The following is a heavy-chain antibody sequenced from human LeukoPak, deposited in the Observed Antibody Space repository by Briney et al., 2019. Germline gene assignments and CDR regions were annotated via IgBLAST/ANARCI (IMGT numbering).Heavy chain of an antibody. D-gene: IGHD3-3*01. CDR2: IYTSGST. V-gene: IGHV4-61*02. J-gene: IGHJ5*02. Sequence: PSQTLSLTCTVSGGSISSGSYYWSWIRQPAGKGLEWIGRIYTSGSTNYNPSLKSRVTISVDTSKNQFSLKLSSVTAADTAVYYCARDQGSTYYDFWSGQSWFDPWGRGTLVTVSS. CDR1: GGSISSGSYY. CDR3: ARDQGSTYYDFWSGQSWFDP.